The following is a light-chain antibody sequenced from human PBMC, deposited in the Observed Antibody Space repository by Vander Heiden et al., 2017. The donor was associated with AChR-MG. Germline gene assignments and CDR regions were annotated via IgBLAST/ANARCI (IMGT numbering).Light chain of an antibody. CDR1: TGAVTSGHY. V-gene: IGLV7-46*01. CDR3: LLSYSGARPLV. J-gene: IGLJ3*02. Sequence: QAVATQEPSLTVSPGGPVTLTCGSSTGAVTSGHYPYWFQQKPGQAPRTLIYDTSNKHSWTPARFSGSLLGGKAALTLSGAQPEDEAEYYCLLSYSGARPLVFGGGTKLTVL. CDR2: DTS.